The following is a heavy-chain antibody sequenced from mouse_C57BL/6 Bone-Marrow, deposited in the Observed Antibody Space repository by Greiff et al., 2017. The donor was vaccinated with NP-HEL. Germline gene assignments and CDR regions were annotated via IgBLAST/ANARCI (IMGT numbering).Heavy chain of an antibody. CDR2: ISGGSSII. J-gene: IGHJ4*01. D-gene: IGHD1-1*02. CDR1: GFTFSTFG. CDR3: ARGGGDPGDAMDY. Sequence: EVKLVESGGGLVQPGGSRKLSCAASGFTFSTFGMHWVRQAPEKGLEWVAYISGGSSIIYYEDTVKGRFTISRDNPKNTLFLQMTSLRSEDTAMYYCARGGGDPGDAMDYWGQGTSVTVSS. V-gene: IGHV5-17*02.